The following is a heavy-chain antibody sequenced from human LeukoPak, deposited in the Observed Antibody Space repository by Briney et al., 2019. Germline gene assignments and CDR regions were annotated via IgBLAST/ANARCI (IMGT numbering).Heavy chain of an antibody. V-gene: IGHV1-2*02. Sequence: ASVKVSCKASGYTFTSYDINWVRQATGQGLEWMGWINPNSGGTNYAQKFQSRVTMTRDTSISTAYMELSSLRSDDTAVYYCAKDMAAVAGQGYECFDYWGQGTLVTVSS. CDR3: AKDMAAVAGQGYECFDY. D-gene: IGHD6-19*01. CDR2: INPNSGGT. J-gene: IGHJ4*02. CDR1: GYTFTSYD.